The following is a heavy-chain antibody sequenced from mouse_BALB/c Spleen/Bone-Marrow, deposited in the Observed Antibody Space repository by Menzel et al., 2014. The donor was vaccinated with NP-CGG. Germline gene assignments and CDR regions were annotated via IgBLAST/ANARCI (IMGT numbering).Heavy chain of an antibody. D-gene: IGHD4-1*01. CDR2: IDPANGNT. CDR1: GFNIKDTY. Sequence: VQLQQSGAELVKPGASVKLSCTASGFNIKDTYMHWAKQRPEQGLEWIGRIDPANGNTKYDPKFQGKATITADTSSNTAYLQLSSLTSEDTAVYYCARWEYYAMDCWGQGTSVTVSS. V-gene: IGHV14-3*02. CDR3: ARWEYYAMDC. J-gene: IGHJ4*01.